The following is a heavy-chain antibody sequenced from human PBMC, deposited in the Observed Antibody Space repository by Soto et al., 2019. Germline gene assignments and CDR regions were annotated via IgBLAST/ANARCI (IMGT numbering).Heavy chain of an antibody. CDR3: ARDTGHDYGEYYYDL. J-gene: IGHJ4*02. CDR1: GYTFRDFY. V-gene: IGHV1-2*02. CDR2: INPDSGGT. D-gene: IGHD4-17*01. Sequence: QVQLVQSGAEVKKPGASLTVSCEASGYTFRDFYIQWVRQAPAQGLEWIGWINPDSGGTLYAQTFQGRVTMTRDTSTGTAYLTLSSLRSGDTALYYCARDTGHDYGEYYYDLWGQGTLVTVSS.